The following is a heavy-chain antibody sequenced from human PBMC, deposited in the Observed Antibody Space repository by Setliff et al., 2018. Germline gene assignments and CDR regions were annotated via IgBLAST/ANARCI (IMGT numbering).Heavy chain of an antibody. D-gene: IGHD5-18*01. CDR3: ARGDSSGNNYPVLDY. V-gene: IGHV4-59*08. J-gene: IGHJ4*02. CDR2: VYNSGST. Sequence: SETLSLTCTVSGGSVSTYYWTWIRQPPGKGLEWIGFVYNSGSTTYNPSLKSRVTISVDTSNNQFPLKLTSVTAADTAMYYCARGDSSGNNYPVLDYWGQGTLVTVSS. CDR1: GGSVSTYY.